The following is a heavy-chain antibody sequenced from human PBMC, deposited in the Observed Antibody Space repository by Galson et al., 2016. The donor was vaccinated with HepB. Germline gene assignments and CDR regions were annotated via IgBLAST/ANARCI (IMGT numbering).Heavy chain of an antibody. CDR3: ARVFSDLTFQTISIVDNWFDP. CDR2: MNPNSGNT. CDR1: GYTFTSYD. D-gene: IGHD2-15*01. Sequence: SCKASGYTFTSYDINWVRQATGQGLQLVGWMNPNSGNTGYAQNFQGRVTMTRNTSTSTAYLELRSLRSDDTAFYYRARVFSDLTFQTISIVDNWFDPWGQGTLVTVSS. J-gene: IGHJ5*02. V-gene: IGHV1-8*01.